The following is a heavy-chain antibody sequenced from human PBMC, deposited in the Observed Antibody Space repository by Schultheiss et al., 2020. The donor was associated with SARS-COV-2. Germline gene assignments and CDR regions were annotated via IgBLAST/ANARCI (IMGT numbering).Heavy chain of an antibody. CDR3: AAEGGDCGGDCYSVY. CDR1: GYSISSGYY. CDR2: IYYSGST. Sequence: SETLSLTCAVSGYSISSGYYWGWIRQPPGKGLEWIGYIYYSGSTYYNPSLKSLVTISVDTSKNQFSLKLSSVTAADTAVYYCAAEGGDCGGDCYSVYWGQGTLVTVSS. V-gene: IGHV4-38-2*01. J-gene: IGHJ4*02. D-gene: IGHD2-21*02.